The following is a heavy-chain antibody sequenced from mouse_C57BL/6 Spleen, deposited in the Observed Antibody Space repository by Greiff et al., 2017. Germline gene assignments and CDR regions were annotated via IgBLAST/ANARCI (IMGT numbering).Heavy chain of an antibody. CDR1: GYTFTDYE. V-gene: IGHV1-15*01. J-gene: IGHJ2*01. D-gene: IGHD3-2*02. CDR2: IDPETGGT. CDR3: TRWGLLQLRPYYFDY. Sequence: QVQLQQSGAELVRPGASVTLSCKASGYTFTDYEMHWVKQTPVHGLEWIGAIDPETGGTAYNQKFKGKAILTADKSSSTAYMEPRSLTSEYSAVYYCTRWGLLQLRPYYFDYWGQGTTLTVSS.